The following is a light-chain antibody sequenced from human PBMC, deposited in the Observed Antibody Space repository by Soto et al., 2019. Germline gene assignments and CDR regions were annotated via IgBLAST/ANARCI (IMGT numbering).Light chain of an antibody. CDR1: QSVRSY. V-gene: IGKV3-11*01. CDR3: QQRSNWRT. Sequence: EIVLTQSPATLSLSPGESATLSCRASQSVRSYLAWYQQKPGQAPRLLIYDASKRAAGIPDRFSGSGSGTDFTLTISSLAPEDFADYYCQQRSNWRTLGQGTKVEIK. CDR2: DAS. J-gene: IGKJ1*01.